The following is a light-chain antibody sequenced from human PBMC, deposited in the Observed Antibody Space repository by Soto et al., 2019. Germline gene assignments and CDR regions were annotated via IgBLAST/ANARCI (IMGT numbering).Light chain of an antibody. CDR2: DAS. CDR1: QSVSSN. V-gene: IGKV3-11*01. J-gene: IGKJ3*01. Sequence: EIVLTQSPGTLSLSPGERATLSFSASQSVSSNLAWYQQQPGQAPRLLIYDASNRATGIPARFSGSGSGTDITLTISSLEPEDFAVYYCQLRNNWPPEVTFGPGTRWIS. CDR3: QLRNNWPPEVT.